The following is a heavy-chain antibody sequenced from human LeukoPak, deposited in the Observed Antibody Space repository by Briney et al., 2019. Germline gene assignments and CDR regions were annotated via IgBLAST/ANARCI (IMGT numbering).Heavy chain of an antibody. V-gene: IGHV4-34*01. CDR1: SGSFSGYY. CDR3: ARVGGMTTVTRISRYYFDY. CDR2: INHSGST. D-gene: IGHD4-17*01. J-gene: IGHJ4*02. Sequence: SETLSLTCAVYSGSFSGYYWSWIRQPPGKGLEWIGEINHSGSTNYNPSLKSRVTISVDTSKNQFSLKLSSVTAADTAVYYCARVGGMTTVTRISRYYFDYWGQGTLVTVSS.